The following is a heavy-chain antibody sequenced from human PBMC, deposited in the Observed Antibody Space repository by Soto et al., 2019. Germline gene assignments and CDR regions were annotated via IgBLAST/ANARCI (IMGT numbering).Heavy chain of an antibody. J-gene: IGHJ6*02. V-gene: IGHV5-10-1*01. CDR3: ARKKVAARPYYYYGMDV. Sequence: GESLKISCKGSGYSFTSYWISWVRQMPGKGLEWMGRIDPSDSYTNYSPSFQGHVTISADKAISTAYLQWSSLKASDTAMYYCARKKVAARPYYYYGMDVWGQGTTVTVSS. CDR2: IDPSDSYT. CDR1: GYSFTSYW. D-gene: IGHD6-6*01.